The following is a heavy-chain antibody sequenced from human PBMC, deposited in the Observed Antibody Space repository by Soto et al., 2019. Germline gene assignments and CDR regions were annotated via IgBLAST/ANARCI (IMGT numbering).Heavy chain of an antibody. CDR3: ARGRYGDY. Sequence: QVHLVQSGAEVKKPGASVKVSCKGSGYAFTTYGITWVRQAPGQGLEWMGWTSAHNGNTNYAQKLQGRVTVTRDTSTSTAYMELRSLGSDDTAVYYCARGRYGDYWGQGALVTVSS. V-gene: IGHV1-18*01. J-gene: IGHJ4*02. CDR2: TSAHNGNT. CDR1: GYAFTTYG. D-gene: IGHD1-1*01.